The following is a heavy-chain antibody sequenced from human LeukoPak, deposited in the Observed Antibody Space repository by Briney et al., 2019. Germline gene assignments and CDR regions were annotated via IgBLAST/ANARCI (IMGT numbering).Heavy chain of an antibody. CDR3: VTSGGYYYMDA. Sequence: GGSLTLSRAATGLVLHYFAMHWVRQSPGKGLEWGAGISVNSDVILYADSVKGRFTISRDNDRNSLLMEMNSLRREDTALYYCVTSGGYYYMDAWGKGTTVIVSS. V-gene: IGHV3-9*01. CDR2: ISVNSDVI. CDR1: GLVLHYFA. J-gene: IGHJ6*03. D-gene: IGHD2-15*01.